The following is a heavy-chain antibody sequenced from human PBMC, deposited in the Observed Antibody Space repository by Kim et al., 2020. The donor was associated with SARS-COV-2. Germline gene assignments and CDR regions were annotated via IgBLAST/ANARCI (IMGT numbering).Heavy chain of an antibody. J-gene: IGHJ5*02. CDR3: ARDRLVGAIENWFDP. V-gene: IGHV4-4*02. D-gene: IGHD1-26*01. Sequence: SETLSLTCAVSGGSISSSNWWSWVRQPPGKGLEWIGEIYHSGSTNYNPSLKSRVTISVDKSKNQFSLKLSSVTAADTAVYYCARDRLVGAIENWFDPWGQGTLVTVSS. CDR2: IYHSGST. CDR1: GGSISSSNW.